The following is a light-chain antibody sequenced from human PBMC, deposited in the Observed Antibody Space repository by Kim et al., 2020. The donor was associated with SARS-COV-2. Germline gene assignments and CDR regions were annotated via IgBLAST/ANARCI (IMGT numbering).Light chain of an antibody. CDR3: QQSYNFPRT. CDR1: QSVSGW. CDR2: RTS. J-gene: IGKJ1*01. V-gene: IGKV1-39*01. Sequence: ASVGDRVTGTCRASQSVSGWLNWYQQKPGKAPHLLIYRTSTLQTGVPPRFSGSASGTDFTLTINTLQPEDFATYYCQQSYNFPRTFGQGTKVDIK.